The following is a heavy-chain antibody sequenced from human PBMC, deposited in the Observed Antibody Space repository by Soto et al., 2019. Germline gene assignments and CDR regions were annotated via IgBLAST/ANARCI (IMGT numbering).Heavy chain of an antibody. Sequence: QPQLVQSGAEVREPGASVKLSCKASGYSFSTYDISWLRQAPGKGLEWMGVFSPKNGNRNFAWKFLARVIMTTATSSNTAYMELESLRYDDTAIYYCATSYDSGFDPWGHGTLVTVSS. CDR2: FSPKNGNR. J-gene: IGHJ5*02. CDR1: GYSFSTYD. D-gene: IGHD3-3*01. CDR3: ATSYDSGFDP. V-gene: IGHV1-18*04.